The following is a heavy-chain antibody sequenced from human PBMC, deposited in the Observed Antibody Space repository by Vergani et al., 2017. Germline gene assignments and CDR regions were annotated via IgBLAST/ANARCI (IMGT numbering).Heavy chain of an antibody. V-gene: IGHV1-69*13. D-gene: IGHD3-10*01. CDR3: ARDPDGDYYGSGSGDY. CDR1: GGTFSSYA. Sequence: QVQLVQSGAEVKKPGSSVKVSCKASGGTFSSYAISWVRQAPGQGLEWMGRIIPIFGTANYAQKFQGRVTITADESTSTAYMELSSLRSEDTAVYYCARDPDGDYYGSGSGDYWGQGTLVTVSS. CDR2: IIPIFGTA. J-gene: IGHJ4*02.